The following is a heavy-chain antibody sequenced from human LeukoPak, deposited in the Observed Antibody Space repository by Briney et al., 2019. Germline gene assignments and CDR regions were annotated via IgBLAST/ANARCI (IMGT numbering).Heavy chain of an antibody. Sequence: SGTLSLTCAVSGGSISSSNWWSWVRQPPGKGLEWIGEIYHSGSTNYNPPLKSRVTISVDTSKNQFSLKLSSVTAADTAVYYCARGVTNVDAFDIWGQGTMVTVSS. J-gene: IGHJ3*02. CDR1: GGSISSSNW. D-gene: IGHD2-21*02. CDR2: IYHSGST. V-gene: IGHV4-4*02. CDR3: ARGVTNVDAFDI.